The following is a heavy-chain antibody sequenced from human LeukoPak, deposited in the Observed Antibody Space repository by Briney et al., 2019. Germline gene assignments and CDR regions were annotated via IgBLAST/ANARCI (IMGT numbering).Heavy chain of an antibody. CDR2: IIPIFGTA. J-gene: IGHJ4*02. CDR1: GYTFTSYG. Sequence: ASVKVSCKASGYTFTSYGISWVRQAPGQGLEWMGGIIPIFGTANYAQKFQGRVTITADESTSTAYMELSSLRSEDTAVYYCASLDPFRSWGQGTLVTVSS. CDR3: ASLDPFRS. V-gene: IGHV1-69*13.